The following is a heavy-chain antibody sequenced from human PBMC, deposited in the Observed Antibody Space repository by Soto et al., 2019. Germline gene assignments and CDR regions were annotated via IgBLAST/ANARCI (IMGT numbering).Heavy chain of an antibody. D-gene: IGHD5-12*01. CDR3: GMAINEARSYCSYRGV. V-gene: IGHV4-34*01. CDR1: AGSFSRYD. Sequence: SQTLSHTCAVYAGSFSRYDWSWIRQPPGKVMEWIGEINHSVSTNYNPSLKSRVTISVDTSKNQFSLKLSYVTAADTAVYYRGMAINEARSYCSYRGVWGKGITVAV. J-gene: IGHJ6*03. CDR2: INHSVST.